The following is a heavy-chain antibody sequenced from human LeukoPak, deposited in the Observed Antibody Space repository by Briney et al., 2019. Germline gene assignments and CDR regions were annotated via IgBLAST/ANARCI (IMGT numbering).Heavy chain of an antibody. CDR2: ISTYNGNT. D-gene: IGHD6-19*01. CDR1: GYTFTSYG. J-gene: IGHJ4*02. CDR3: ARLVAGTYFDY. V-gene: IGHV1-18*01. Sequence: ASVKVSCKTSGYTFTSYGISWVRQAPGQGLEWMGWISTYNGNTNYAQKLQGRVTMTTDTSTSTAYMKLRSLRSDDTAVYYCARLVAGTYFDYWGQGTLVTVSS.